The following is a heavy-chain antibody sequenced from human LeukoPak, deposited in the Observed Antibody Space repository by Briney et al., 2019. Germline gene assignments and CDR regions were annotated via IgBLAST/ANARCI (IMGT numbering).Heavy chain of an antibody. J-gene: IGHJ4*02. D-gene: IGHD6-13*01. CDR2: ISYDGSNK. CDR3: ARVSGRYAPPIAAAGNFDY. Sequence: GGSLRLSCAASGFTFSSYAMHWVRQAPGKGLEWVAVISYDGSNKYYADSVKGRFTISRDNSKNTLYLQMNSLRSDDTAVYYCARVSGRYAPPIAAAGNFDYWGQGTLVTVSS. V-gene: IGHV3-30*04. CDR1: GFTFSSYA.